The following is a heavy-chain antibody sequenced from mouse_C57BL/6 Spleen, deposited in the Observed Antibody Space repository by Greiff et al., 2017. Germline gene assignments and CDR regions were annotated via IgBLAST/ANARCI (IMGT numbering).Heavy chain of an antibody. Sequence: EVKLVESGGGLVKPGGSLKLSCAASGFTFSDYGMHWVRQAPGKGLEWVAYISSGSSTIYYADTVKGRFTISRDNAKNTLFLQMTSLRSEDTAMYYCARRLLRPYYAMDYWGQGTSVTVSS. V-gene: IGHV5-17*01. CDR3: ARRLLRPYYAMDY. CDR1: GFTFSDYG. CDR2: ISSGSSTI. D-gene: IGHD1-1*01. J-gene: IGHJ4*01.